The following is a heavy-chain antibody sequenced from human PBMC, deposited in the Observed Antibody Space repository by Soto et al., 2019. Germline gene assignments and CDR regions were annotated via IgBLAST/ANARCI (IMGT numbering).Heavy chain of an antibody. Sequence: ASVKVSCKASGYTFTSYDINWVRQATGQGLEWMGWMNPNSGNTGYAQKFQGRVTMTRNTSISTAYMELSSLRSEDTAVYYCERERGCSGDSCYFFDCWGQGTLVTVSS. V-gene: IGHV1-8*01. CDR3: ERERGCSGDSCYFFDC. D-gene: IGHD2-15*01. CDR2: MNPNSGNT. CDR1: GYTFTSYD. J-gene: IGHJ4*02.